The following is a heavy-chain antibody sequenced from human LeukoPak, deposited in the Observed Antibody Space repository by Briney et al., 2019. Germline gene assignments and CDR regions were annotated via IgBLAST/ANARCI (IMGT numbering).Heavy chain of an antibody. CDR2: ISSSSNTI. D-gene: IGHD1-26*01. CDR1: GFTFSSYA. V-gene: IGHV3-48*02. J-gene: IGHJ4*02. CDR3: ATDWEGGFDY. Sequence: GGSLRLSCAASGFTFSSYAMSWVRQAPGRGLEWVSYISSSSNTIYYADSVKGRFTISRDNAKNSLYLQMNSLRDEDTAVYFCATDWEGGFDYWGQGTLVTVSS.